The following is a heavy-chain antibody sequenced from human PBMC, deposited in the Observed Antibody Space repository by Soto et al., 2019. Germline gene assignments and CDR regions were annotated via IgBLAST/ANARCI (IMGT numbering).Heavy chain of an antibody. Sequence: GGSLRLSCAASGFTFNNFAMHWVRQAPGKGLEWVAFISYDGTYKYYADSVRGRFTVYRDNSKSTLFLQMNSLKFEDTAVYVCANEVDVAFSSLQYGMDVWGQGSTVTVSS. V-gene: IGHV3-30*14. J-gene: IGHJ6*02. CDR3: ANEVDVAFSSLQYGMDV. CDR2: ISYDGTYK. CDR1: GFTFNNFA. D-gene: IGHD5-12*01.